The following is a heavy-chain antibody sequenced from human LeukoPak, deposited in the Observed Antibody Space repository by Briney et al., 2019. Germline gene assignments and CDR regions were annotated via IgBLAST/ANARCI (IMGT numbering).Heavy chain of an antibody. Sequence: SETLSLICTVSGGSISSHYWSWIRQPPGKGLEWIGDIYYSGSTNYNPSLKSLVTISVDTSKNQFSLKLSSVTAADTAVYYCARDVGGYDFWSGYYNDAFDIWGQGTMVTVSS. J-gene: IGHJ3*02. CDR1: GGSISSHY. CDR2: IYYSGST. D-gene: IGHD3-3*01. CDR3: ARDVGGYDFWSGYYNDAFDI. V-gene: IGHV4-59*11.